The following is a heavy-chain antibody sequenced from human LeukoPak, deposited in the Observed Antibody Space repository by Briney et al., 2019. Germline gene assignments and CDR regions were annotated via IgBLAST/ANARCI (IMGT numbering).Heavy chain of an antibody. CDR3: AGGYDFWSGYPNYYYYMDV. V-gene: IGHV1-8*01. CDR2: MNPNSGNT. J-gene: IGHJ6*03. Sequence: GSVKVSCKASGYTFTSYDINWVRQATGQGLEWMGWMNPNSGNTGYAQKFQGRVTMTRNTSISTAYMELSSLRSEDTAVYYCAGGYDFWSGYPNYYYYMDVWGKGTTVTVSS. D-gene: IGHD3-3*01. CDR1: GYTFTSYD.